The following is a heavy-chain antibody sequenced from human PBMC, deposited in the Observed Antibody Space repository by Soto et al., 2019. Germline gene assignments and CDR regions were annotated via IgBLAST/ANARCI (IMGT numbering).Heavy chain of an antibody. D-gene: IGHD2-2*01. CDR2: IYYSGIT. V-gene: IGHV4-59*12. Sequence: NPSETLSLTCTVSGGSISSYYWSWIRQHPGKGLEWIGYIYYSGITNYNPSLKSRVTISVDTSKNQFSLKVNSVTAADTAVYFCARRRCSSTTCYAFDYWGQGTLVTVSS. CDR1: GGSISSYY. J-gene: IGHJ4*02. CDR3: ARRRCSSTTCYAFDY.